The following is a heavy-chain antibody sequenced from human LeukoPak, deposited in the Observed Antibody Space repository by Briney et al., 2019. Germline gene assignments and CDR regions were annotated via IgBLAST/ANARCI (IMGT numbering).Heavy chain of an antibody. CDR3: ARGIAAAGTSGPYYYYGMDV. J-gene: IGHJ6*02. CDR2: IYYSGST. D-gene: IGHD6-13*01. V-gene: IGHV4-39*07. Sequence: PSETLSLTCTVSGGSISSSSYYWGWIRQPPGKGLEWIGSIYYSGSTYYNPSLKSRVTISVDTSKNQFSLKLSSVTAADTAVYYCARGIAAAGTSGPYYYYGMDVWGQGTTVTVSS. CDR1: GGSISSSSYY.